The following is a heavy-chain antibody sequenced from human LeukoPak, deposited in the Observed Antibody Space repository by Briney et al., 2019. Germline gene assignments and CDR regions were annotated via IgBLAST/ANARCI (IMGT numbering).Heavy chain of an antibody. CDR2: ISSSSSYI. V-gene: IGHV3-21*01. D-gene: IGHD1-26*01. J-gene: IGHJ5*02. Sequence: GGSLRLSCAASGFTFSSYSMNWVRQAPGKGLEWVSSISSSSSYIYYADSVKGRFTISRDNAKNSLYLQMNSLRAEDTAVYYCARESEWGRMEPLRTPNWFDPWGQGTLVTVSS. CDR1: GFTFSSYS. CDR3: ARESEWGRMEPLRTPNWFDP.